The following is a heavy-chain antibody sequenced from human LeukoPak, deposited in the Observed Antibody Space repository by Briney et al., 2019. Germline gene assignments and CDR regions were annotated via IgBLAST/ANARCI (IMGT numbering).Heavy chain of an antibody. J-gene: IGHJ5*02. D-gene: IGHD6-13*01. Sequence: QPGGSLRLSCAASGFTFNIYAMNWVRQAPGKGLEWVSAIGSSGDTIYYADSVKGRFTISRDNSKNTLYLQMNHLRVDDTALYYCAKGRIGSRWLNWFDPWGQGTVVTASS. CDR3: AKGRIGSRWLNWFDP. V-gene: IGHV3-23*01. CDR1: GFTFNIYA. CDR2: IGSSGDTI.